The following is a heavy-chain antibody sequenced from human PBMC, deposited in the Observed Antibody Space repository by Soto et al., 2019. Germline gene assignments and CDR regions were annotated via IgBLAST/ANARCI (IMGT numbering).Heavy chain of an antibody. CDR2: ISDSGATT. D-gene: IGHD6-19*01. V-gene: IGHV3-23*01. Sequence: GGSLRLSCAASGFPFGENAMSWVRQAPGKGLEWVSGISDSGATTYYADSVRGRFTISRDNSKNTLYLQMKSLRAEDSASYYCAKEDTSSGSLDYWGXGALVNVSS. J-gene: IGHJ4*01. CDR1: GFPFGENA. CDR3: AKEDTSSGSLDY.